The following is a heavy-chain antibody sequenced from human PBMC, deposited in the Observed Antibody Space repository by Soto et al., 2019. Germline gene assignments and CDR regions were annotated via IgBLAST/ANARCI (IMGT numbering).Heavy chain of an antibody. CDR1: GFTFSSNA. CDR2: ISGSGWST. CDR3: AKAGTPAYDYGDYYFDY. V-gene: IGHV3-23*01. Sequence: LTLSCAASGFTFSSNAMSWVRQAPGKGLEWVSAISGSGWSTYYADSVKGRFTISRDNSKNTLYLQMNSLRAEDTAVYYCAKAGTPAYDYGDYYFDYWGQGTLVTVSS. D-gene: IGHD4-17*01. J-gene: IGHJ4*02.